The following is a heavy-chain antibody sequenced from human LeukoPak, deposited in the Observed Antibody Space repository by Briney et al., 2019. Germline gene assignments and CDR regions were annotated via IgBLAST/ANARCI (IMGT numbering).Heavy chain of an antibody. V-gene: IGHV3-7*03. CDR2: IGQDGTEK. Sequence: PGGSLRLSCAASGFAFNTYWMSWVRQAPGKGLEWVANIGQDGTEKHHVDSVRGRFTISRDNAKNSVFLQTNSLRAEDTAVYYCARDRDGKDYWGQGTLVTVSS. CDR3: ARDRDGKDY. J-gene: IGHJ4*02. CDR1: GFAFNTYW. D-gene: IGHD1-1*01.